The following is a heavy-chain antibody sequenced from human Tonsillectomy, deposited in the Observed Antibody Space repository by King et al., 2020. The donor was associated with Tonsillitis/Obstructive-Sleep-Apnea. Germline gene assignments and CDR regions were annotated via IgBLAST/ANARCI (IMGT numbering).Heavy chain of an antibody. V-gene: IGHV1-58*02. D-gene: IGHD5-24*01. CDR1: GFTFTSSA. CDR2: IAVGSGNT. Sequence: QLVQSGPEVKKPGTSVKVSCKASGFTFTSSAMQWVRQARGQRLEWIGWIAVGSGNTNYAQKFQERVTITRDMSTSTAYMELSSLRSEDTAGYYCAAFHRRYNLYRMDVWGQGTTVTVSS. J-gene: IGHJ6*02. CDR3: AAFHRRYNLYRMDV.